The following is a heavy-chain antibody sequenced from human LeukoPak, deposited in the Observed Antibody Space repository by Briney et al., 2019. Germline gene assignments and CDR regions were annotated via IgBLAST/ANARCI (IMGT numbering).Heavy chain of an antibody. CDR1: GFTISNYY. J-gene: IGHJ4*02. CDR3: ARQSRGLAVAGLDY. D-gene: IGHD6-19*01. V-gene: IGHV4-59*08. Sequence: SETLSLTCTASGFTISNYYWTWLRQAPGKGLEWFGNIYYNGSANYNPSLKSRVITSVDTTNHQYSLKLNSVTAADTAVYYCARQSRGLAVAGLDYWGQGILVTVSS. CDR2: IYYNGSA.